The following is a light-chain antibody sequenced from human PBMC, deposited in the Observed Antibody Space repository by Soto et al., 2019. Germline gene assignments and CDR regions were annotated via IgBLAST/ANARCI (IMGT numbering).Light chain of an antibody. J-gene: IGKJ4*01. CDR1: QSVGSY. CDR2: DAS. CDR3: QHRSNWPLT. V-gene: IGKV3-11*01. Sequence: EIVLTQSPATLSLSPGERATLSCRASQSVGSYLAWYQQKPGQAPRLLIFDASDRSTGIPARFSRSGSGTDFTLTISSLEPEDFAVYYCQHRSNWPLTFGGGTKVEIK.